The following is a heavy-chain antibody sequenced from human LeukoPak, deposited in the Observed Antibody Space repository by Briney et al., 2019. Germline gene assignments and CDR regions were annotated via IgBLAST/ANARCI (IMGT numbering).Heavy chain of an antibody. V-gene: IGHV1-18*01. CDR1: GYTFTSYG. Sequence: ASVKVSCKASGYTFTSYGISWVRQAPGQGLEWMGWLSAYNGNTNYAQKLQGRVTMTTDTSTSTAYMELRSLRSDDTAVYYCAREDIVATNGIDAFDIWGQGTMVTVSS. CDR2: LSAYNGNT. J-gene: IGHJ3*02. D-gene: IGHD5-12*01. CDR3: AREDIVATNGIDAFDI.